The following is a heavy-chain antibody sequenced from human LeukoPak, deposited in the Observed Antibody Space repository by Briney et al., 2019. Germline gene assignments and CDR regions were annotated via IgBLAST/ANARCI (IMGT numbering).Heavy chain of an antibody. J-gene: IGHJ4*02. D-gene: IGHD2-15*01. V-gene: IGHV3-23*01. Sequence: SGGSLRLSCAASGLTFSRYAMSWVRQAPGKGLEWASVVSADGGSTYYADSVKGRFAISRDNSKNTLYLQMNSLRVEDTAIYYCAKGEHFSSYCPLDFWGQGTLVTVSS. CDR3: AKGEHFSSYCPLDF. CDR1: GLTFSRYA. CDR2: VSADGGST.